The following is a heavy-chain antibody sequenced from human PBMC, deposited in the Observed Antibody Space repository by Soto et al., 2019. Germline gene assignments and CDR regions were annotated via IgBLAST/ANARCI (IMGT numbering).Heavy chain of an antibody. CDR3: ARGGAPLTIFGVVIPWFDP. V-gene: IGHV1-3*01. J-gene: IGHJ5*02. D-gene: IGHD3-3*01. CDR1: GYTFTSYA. Sequence: ASVKVSCKASGYTFTSYAMHWVRQAPGQRLEWMVWINAGNDNTKYSQKFQGRVTITRDTSASTAYMELSSLRSEDTAVYYCARGGAPLTIFGVVIPWFDPWGQGTLVTVSS. CDR2: INAGNDNT.